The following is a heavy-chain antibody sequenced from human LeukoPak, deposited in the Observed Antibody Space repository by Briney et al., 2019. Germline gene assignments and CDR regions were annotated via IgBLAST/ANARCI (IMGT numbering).Heavy chain of an antibody. V-gene: IGHV4-59*01. D-gene: IGHD3-10*01. CDR1: GGSISSFY. CDR2: IYSSGST. CDR3: ARDPGNYFGY. J-gene: IGHJ4*02. Sequence: PSETLSLTCTVSGGSISSFYWSWIRQPPGKGLEYIGYIYSSGSTNYNPSLKSRVTISLDTSKNQFSLKLNSVTATDTAVYFCARDPGNYFGYWGQGTLVTASS.